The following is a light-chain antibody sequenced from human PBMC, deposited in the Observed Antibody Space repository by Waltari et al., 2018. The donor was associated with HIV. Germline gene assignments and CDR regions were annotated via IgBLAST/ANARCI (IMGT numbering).Light chain of an antibody. Sequence: DIVMTQSPDSLSVSLGERATINCKSSQIVLYSSNNKDYLAWYQQKPGQPPKLLIYWASTRESGVPDRFRGSGSGTDFTLTISSLQAEDVAVYYCQQYYSTQYSFGQGTKLEIK. V-gene: IGKV4-1*01. CDR2: WAS. J-gene: IGKJ2*03. CDR3: QQYYSTQYS. CDR1: QIVLYSSNNKDY.